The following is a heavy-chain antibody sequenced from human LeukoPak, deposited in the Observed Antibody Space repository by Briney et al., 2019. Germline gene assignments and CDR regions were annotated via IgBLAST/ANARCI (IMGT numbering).Heavy chain of an antibody. V-gene: IGHV4-34*01. CDR1: GGSFSDYY. Sequence: SETLSLTCAVYGGSFSDYYWSWIRQPPGKGLEWIGEINHSGSTNSNPSLKSRVTISVDTSKNQFSLKLSSVTAADTAVYYCARRIEWSSSFDYWGQGTLVTVSS. D-gene: IGHD3-3*01. CDR2: INHSGST. J-gene: IGHJ4*02. CDR3: ARRIEWSSSFDY.